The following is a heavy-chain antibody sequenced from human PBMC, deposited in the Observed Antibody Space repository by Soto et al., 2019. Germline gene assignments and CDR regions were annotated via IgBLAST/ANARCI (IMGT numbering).Heavy chain of an antibody. CDR2: IIPIFGTA. CDR1: GGTFSSYA. Sequence: QVQLVQSGAEVKKPGSSVKVSCKASGGTFSSYAISWVRQAPGQGLEWMGGIIPIFGTANYAQKFQGRVTITADESTSTAYMELSSLGSEDTAVYYCGRGEQQLAINYYYYYGMDVWGQGTTVTVSS. J-gene: IGHJ6*02. D-gene: IGHD6-13*01. V-gene: IGHV1-69*01. CDR3: GRGEQQLAINYYYYYGMDV.